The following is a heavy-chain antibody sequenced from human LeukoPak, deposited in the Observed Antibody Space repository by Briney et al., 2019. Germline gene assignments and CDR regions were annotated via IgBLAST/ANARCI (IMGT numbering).Heavy chain of an antibody. V-gene: IGHV4-39*01. D-gene: IGHD3-9*01. CDR1: GVSISSSNSY. Sequence: SETLSLTCTVSGVSISSSNSYWGWIRQPPGKGLEWIGSIYYSGNTYYNASLKSQVSISIDTSKNQFSLRLTSVPAADTAVYYCARQTCSGLFILPGGQGTLVTVPS. CDR3: ARQTCSGLFILP. J-gene: IGHJ4*03. CDR2: IYYSGNT.